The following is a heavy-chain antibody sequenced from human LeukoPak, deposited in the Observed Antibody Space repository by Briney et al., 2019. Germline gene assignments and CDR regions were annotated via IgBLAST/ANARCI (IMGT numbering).Heavy chain of an antibody. Sequence: NPSETLSLTCTVSGFSISSGHYWGWVRQPPGAGLEWIGSVYQSGTTYYNPSLRSPVTTSVDMSKNQFSLRLRPVTAADTAVYYCARIFIRNGYSSYFDCWGQGTLVTVSS. D-gene: IGHD5-18*01. CDR1: GFSISSGHY. CDR2: VYQSGTT. CDR3: ARIFIRNGYSSYFDC. J-gene: IGHJ4*02. V-gene: IGHV4-38-2*02.